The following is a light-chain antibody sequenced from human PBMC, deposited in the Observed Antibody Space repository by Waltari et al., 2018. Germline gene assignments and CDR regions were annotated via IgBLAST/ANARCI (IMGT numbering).Light chain of an antibody. Sequence: LSADVGDRVTISCRASEGINDHLAWFQQKPGKAPKLLIFKASTLHSGVPSRFSGSGSGTDFTLAISSLQPDDFATYYCQSFDNFKWQFGQGTNV. J-gene: IGKJ1*01. CDR2: KAS. V-gene: IGKV1-5*03. CDR3: QSFDNFKWQ. CDR1: EGINDH.